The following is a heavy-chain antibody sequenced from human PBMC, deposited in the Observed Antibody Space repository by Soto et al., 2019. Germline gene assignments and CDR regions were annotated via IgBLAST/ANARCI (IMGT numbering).Heavy chain of an antibody. D-gene: IGHD3-3*01. CDR3: AKGARVREDFDCDS. J-gene: IGHJ4*02. V-gene: IGHV6-1*01. Sequence: SQTLSFTCAMSADSVSRGMAAWSRIRQSPSRGLEWLGRTYYTSKWYNDYAVSVKSRITIKPDTSKNQCSLQLNSVTPEVTAANYCAKGARVREDFDCDSLGRGT. CDR1: ADSVSRGMAA. CDR2: TYYTSKWYN.